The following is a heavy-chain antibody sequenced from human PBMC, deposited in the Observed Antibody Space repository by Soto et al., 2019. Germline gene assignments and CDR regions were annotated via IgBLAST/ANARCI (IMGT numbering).Heavy chain of an antibody. CDR1: GGSISSGDYY. Sequence: QVQLQESGPGLVKPSQTLSLTCTVSGGSISSGDYYWSWIRQPPGKGLEWIGYIYYSGSTYYNPSLKSRVTISVDTPKNPFSLKLSSVTAADTAVYYCARAQTTVEGSGLGWFDPWGQGTLVTVSS. CDR3: ARAQTTVEGSGLGWFDP. CDR2: IYYSGST. D-gene: IGHD4-17*01. J-gene: IGHJ5*02. V-gene: IGHV4-30-4*01.